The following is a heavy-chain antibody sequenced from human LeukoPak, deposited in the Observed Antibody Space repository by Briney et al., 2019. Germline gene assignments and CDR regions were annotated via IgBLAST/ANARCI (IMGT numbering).Heavy chain of an antibody. J-gene: IGHJ6*02. Sequence: GGSLRLSCAASGFTFSSYGMHWVRQAPGKGLEWVAVIWYDGSNKYYADSVKGRFTISRDNSKNTLYLQMNSLRAEDTAVYYCARGEPYDYYSSGYFSGSYYGMDVWGQGTTVTVS. D-gene: IGHD3-22*01. V-gene: IGHV3-33*01. CDR1: GFTFSSYG. CDR2: IWYDGSNK. CDR3: ARGEPYDYYSSGYFSGSYYGMDV.